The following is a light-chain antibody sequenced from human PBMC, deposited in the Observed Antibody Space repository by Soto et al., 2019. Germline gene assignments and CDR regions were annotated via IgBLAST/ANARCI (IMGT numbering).Light chain of an antibody. CDR3: QQYAISPQT. V-gene: IGKV3-20*01. CDR2: DAA. CDR1: QSVSSDY. Sequence: EIVLTQSPGTLSLSPGERATLSCRASQSVSSDYLAWYQQKPGQAPRLLIYDAASRATGIPDRFSGSGSGTDFTLTISRLEPEDFAVYYCQQYAISPQTFGQGTKVEIK. J-gene: IGKJ1*01.